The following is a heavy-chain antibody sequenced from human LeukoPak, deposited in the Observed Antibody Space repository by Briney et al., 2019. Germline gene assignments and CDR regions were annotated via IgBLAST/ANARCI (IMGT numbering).Heavy chain of an antibody. V-gene: IGHV3-74*01. CDR2: ITSDGSST. CDR3: SSGVGATEN. J-gene: IGHJ1*01. D-gene: IGHD1-26*01. CDR1: GFTFSSSW. Sequence: PGGSLRLSCTASGFTFSSSWMHWVCQAPGKGLEWVSRITSDGSSTSHADSVKGRFTTSRDNAKNTLYLQMNSLRAEDTAVYFCSSGVGATENWGQGTLVTVSS.